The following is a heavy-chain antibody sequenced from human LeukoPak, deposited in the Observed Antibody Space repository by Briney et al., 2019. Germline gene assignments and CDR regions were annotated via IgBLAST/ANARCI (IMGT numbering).Heavy chain of an antibody. Sequence: PSETLSLTCAVYGGSFSGYYWSWIRQPPGKGLEWIREINHSGSTNYNPSLKSRVTISVDTSKNQFSLKLSSVTAADTAVYYCASLLDYDILTGPDNYSDYWGQGTLVTVSS. V-gene: IGHV4-34*01. CDR2: INHSGST. CDR1: GGSFSGYY. D-gene: IGHD3-9*01. J-gene: IGHJ4*02. CDR3: ASLLDYDILTGPDNYSDY.